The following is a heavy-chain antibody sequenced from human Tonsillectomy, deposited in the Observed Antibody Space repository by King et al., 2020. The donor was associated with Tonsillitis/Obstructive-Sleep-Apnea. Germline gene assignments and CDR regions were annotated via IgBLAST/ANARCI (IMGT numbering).Heavy chain of an antibody. V-gene: IGHV1-46*01. CDR2: INPSDGIT. CDR1: GYTFSRYY. Sequence: QLVQSGAEVKTPGASVKVSCKASGYTFSRYYIHWVRQARGQGLEWLGIINPSDGITTYAQKFQGRVTVTTDTSASTVSLELSSLRSEDTAVYYCARDDVVGRYIDSWGQGPLVTVSS. CDR3: ARDDVVGRYIDS. D-gene: IGHD2-21*01. J-gene: IGHJ4*02.